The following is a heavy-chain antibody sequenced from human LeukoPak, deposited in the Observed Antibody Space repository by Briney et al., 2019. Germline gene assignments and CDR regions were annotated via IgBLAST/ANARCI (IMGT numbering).Heavy chain of an antibody. CDR1: GGSISSSNW. D-gene: IGHD5-12*01. CDR2: IYRGGST. Sequence: SGTLSLTCAVSGGSISSSNWWSWGCPPPGKGLEWIGEIYRGGSTNYNPSLKSRVTISLDKSKNQFSLRLSSVTAADTAVYYCARYRGASGYHSDYWGQGTLVTVSS. V-gene: IGHV4-4*02. CDR3: ARYRGASGYHSDY. J-gene: IGHJ4*02.